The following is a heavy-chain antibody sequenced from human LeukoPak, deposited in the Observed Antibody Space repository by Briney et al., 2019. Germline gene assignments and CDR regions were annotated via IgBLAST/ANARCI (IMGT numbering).Heavy chain of an antibody. D-gene: IGHD2-15*01. J-gene: IGHJ4*02. V-gene: IGHV4-59*01. CDR2: IYYSGST. CDR1: GGSISSYY. CDR3: ARLVVVAAHFDY. Sequence: SETLSLTCTVSGGSISSYYWSWIRQPPGKGLEWIGYIYYSGSTNYNPSLKSRVTISVDTSKNQFSLKLSSVTAADTAVYYRARLVVVAAHFDYWGQGTLVTVSS.